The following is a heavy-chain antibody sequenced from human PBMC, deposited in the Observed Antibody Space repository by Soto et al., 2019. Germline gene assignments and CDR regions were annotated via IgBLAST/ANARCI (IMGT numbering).Heavy chain of an antibody. CDR3: ARDQGYCSSTSCQNWFDP. CDR2: INPNSGGT. V-gene: IGHV1-2*02. J-gene: IGHJ5*02. D-gene: IGHD2-2*01. Sequence: ASVKVSCKASGYTFTGYYMHWVRQAPGQGLEWMGWINPNSGGTNYAQKFQGRVTMTRDTSISTAYMELSRLRSDDTAVYYCARDQGYCSSTSCQNWFDPWGQGTLVTVPS. CDR1: GYTFTGYY.